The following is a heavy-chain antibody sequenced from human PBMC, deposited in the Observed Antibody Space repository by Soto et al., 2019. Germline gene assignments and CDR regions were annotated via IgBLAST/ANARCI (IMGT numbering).Heavy chain of an antibody. Sequence: GGSLRLSCVASGFIFSSHSMNWVRQAPGKGLEWVSAISGSGGSTYYADSVKGRFTISRDNSKNTLYLQMNSLRAEDTAVYYCAKEGGYCSSTSCYGRVYYWGQGTLVTVSS. D-gene: IGHD2-2*03. CDR2: ISGSGGST. CDR1: GFIFSSHS. J-gene: IGHJ4*02. CDR3: AKEGGYCSSTSCYGRVYY. V-gene: IGHV3-23*01.